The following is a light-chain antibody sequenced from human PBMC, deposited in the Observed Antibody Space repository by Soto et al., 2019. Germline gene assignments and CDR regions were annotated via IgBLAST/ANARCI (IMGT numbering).Light chain of an antibody. Sequence: DVQMTQSPSSLSAFVGDRVTITCRASQGIAPYLDWFQQKPGKVPKLLIYATSTLQSGVPSRFSGSGSGTDFTLTISSLQPEDVGTYYCQKYNRAPLTFGGGTKVDIK. J-gene: IGKJ4*01. V-gene: IGKV1-27*01. CDR1: QGIAPY. CDR3: QKYNRAPLT. CDR2: ATS.